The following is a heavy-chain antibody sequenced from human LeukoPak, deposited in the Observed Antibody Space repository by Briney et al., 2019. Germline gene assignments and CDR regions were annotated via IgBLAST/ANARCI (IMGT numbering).Heavy chain of an antibody. J-gene: IGHJ4*02. D-gene: IGHD1-26*01. Sequence: GGSLRLSCAASGFTFSSYWMYWVRQAPGKGLVWVSRINSDGSNTIYADSVKGRFTISRDNAKNTLYLQMNSLRAEDTAVYYCARDGGGSYRDYYFDYWGQGTLVTVP. CDR2: INSDGSNT. CDR1: GFTFSSYW. V-gene: IGHV3-74*01. CDR3: ARDGGGSYRDYYFDY.